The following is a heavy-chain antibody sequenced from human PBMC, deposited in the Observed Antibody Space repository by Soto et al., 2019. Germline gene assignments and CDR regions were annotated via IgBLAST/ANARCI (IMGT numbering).Heavy chain of an antibody. Sequence: GESLRLSCEASGFTVASYSMGWVRQVPGKGLEWVSATSGRGDTTYYADSVKARFTISSANYEKRMYLRMNSLRAEDRAVYYCAKMVHGGYVSYFDSWGQGTLVTVSS. CDR2: TSGRGDTT. CDR1: GFTVASYS. D-gene: IGHD5-18*01. J-gene: IGHJ4*02. CDR3: AKMVHGGYVSYFDS. V-gene: IGHV3-23*01.